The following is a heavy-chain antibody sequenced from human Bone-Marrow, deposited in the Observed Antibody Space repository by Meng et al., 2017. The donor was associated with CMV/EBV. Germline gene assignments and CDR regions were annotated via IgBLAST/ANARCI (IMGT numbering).Heavy chain of an antibody. CDR3: ARDSQEHSVTKGYYYYYGMDV. J-gene: IGHJ6*02. D-gene: IGHD4-17*01. V-gene: IGHV3-66*01. CDR2: IYSGGST. Sequence: GESLKISCAASGFTVSSNYMSWVRQAPGKGLEWVSVIYSGGSTYYADSVKGRFTISRDNAKNSLYLQMNSLRAEDTAVYYCARDSQEHSVTKGYYYYYGMDVWGQGTTVTVSS. CDR1: GFTVSSNY.